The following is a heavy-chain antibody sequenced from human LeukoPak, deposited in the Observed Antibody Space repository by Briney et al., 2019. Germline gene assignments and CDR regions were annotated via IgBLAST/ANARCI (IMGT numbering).Heavy chain of an antibody. V-gene: IGHV4-59*01. D-gene: IGHD3-22*01. J-gene: IGHJ4*02. CDR1: GGSISSYY. CDR3: ASLGGYYYDSSGIDY. Sequence: SETLSLTCTVSGGSISSYYWSWIRQPPGKGLEWIGYIYYSGSTNYNPSLKSRVTISVDTSKNRFSLKLSSVTAADTAVYYCASLGGYYYDSSGIDYWGQGTLVTVSS. CDR2: IYYSGST.